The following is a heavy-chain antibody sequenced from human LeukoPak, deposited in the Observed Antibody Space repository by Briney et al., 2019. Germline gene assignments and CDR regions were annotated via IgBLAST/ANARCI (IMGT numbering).Heavy chain of an antibody. Sequence: SETLSLTCALSGRSFNGYSYTWIRHPPGKGLEWIGEIIQRGGTSCNPSLKSRLTISVDTSRKQCSLKLASVTVADTALYFCARGPLAFRRVAGIFSWGRGTQVTVSS. CDR3: ARGPLAFRRVAGIFS. V-gene: IGHV4-34*01. CDR1: GRSFNGYS. D-gene: IGHD6-19*01. CDR2: IIQRGGT. J-gene: IGHJ5*02.